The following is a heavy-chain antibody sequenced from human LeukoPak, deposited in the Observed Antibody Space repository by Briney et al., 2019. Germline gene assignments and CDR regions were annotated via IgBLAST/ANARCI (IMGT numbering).Heavy chain of an antibody. CDR1: GESITAYY. Sequence: PSETLSLTCAVYGESITAYYWTWIRQPPGKSLEWIGEVRHSGSTNYNPSLKSRVTMSVDMSKNQFSLKLNSVTAADTAVYYCAGATATGTGRAFHYWAQGNLVPVSS. V-gene: IGHV4-34*01. D-gene: IGHD3-10*01. J-gene: IGHJ4*02. CDR2: VRHSGST. CDR3: AGATATGTGRAFHY.